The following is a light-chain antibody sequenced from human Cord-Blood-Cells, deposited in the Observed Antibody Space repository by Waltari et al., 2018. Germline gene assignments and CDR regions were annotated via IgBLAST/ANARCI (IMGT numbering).Light chain of an antibody. CDR1: SSDVGGYNY. V-gene: IGLV2-14*01. CDR3: SSYTSSSTLV. CDR2: DVS. J-gene: IGLJ1*01. Sequence: QSALTQPASVSGSPGQSITISCTGTSSDVGGYNYVSWYQQHPGKAPKLMIYDVSNRPSGVSTRFSGSKSGNTASLTISGLQADDEADYYCSSYTSSSTLVFGTGTKVTVL.